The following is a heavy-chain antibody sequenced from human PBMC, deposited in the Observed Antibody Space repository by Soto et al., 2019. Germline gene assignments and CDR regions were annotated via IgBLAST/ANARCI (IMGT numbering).Heavy chain of an antibody. CDR1: GGSISSYY. Sequence: SETLSLTCTVSGGSISSYYWSWIRQPPGKGLEWIGYIYYSGSTNYNPSLKRRVTISVDTSKNQFSLKLSSVTAAETAVYYGGRGSYSGIPYFDYWGQGTLVTVSS. J-gene: IGHJ4*02. CDR2: IYYSGST. CDR3: GRGSYSGIPYFDY. D-gene: IGHD2-15*01. V-gene: IGHV4-59*01.